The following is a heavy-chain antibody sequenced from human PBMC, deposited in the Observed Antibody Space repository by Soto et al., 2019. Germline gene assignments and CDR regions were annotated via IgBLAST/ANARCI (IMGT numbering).Heavy chain of an antibody. CDR2: IRISSDTI. D-gene: IGHD3-3*01. J-gene: IGHJ4*02. V-gene: IGHV3-48*01. CDR1: GFTFYVYS. CDR3: AREPGTIFGVH. Sequence: EVQLVESGGGLVRAGGSLRLSCEGYGFTFYVYSFNWVRQAPGQGLEWISHIRISSDTIYYADSVKGRFTISRDNVKTSVYFQMNSLRPEDSAVYYYAREPGTIFGVHWGRGTLVTVSS.